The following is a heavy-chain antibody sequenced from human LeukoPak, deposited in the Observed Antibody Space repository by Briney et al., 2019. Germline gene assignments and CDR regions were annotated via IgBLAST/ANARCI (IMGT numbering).Heavy chain of an antibody. D-gene: IGHD2-2*01. CDR1: GDSVSSNSVT. CDR3: ARRLTQYDCFDP. CDR2: TYYRSTWYN. J-gene: IGHJ5*02. V-gene: IGHV6-1*01. Sequence: SQTLSLTCAISGDSVSSNSVTWNWIGQSPSRGLEWLGRTYYRSTWYNDYAVSVRGRITVNPDTSKNQFSLHLNSVTPEDTAVYYCARRLTQYDCFDPWGQGILVTVSS.